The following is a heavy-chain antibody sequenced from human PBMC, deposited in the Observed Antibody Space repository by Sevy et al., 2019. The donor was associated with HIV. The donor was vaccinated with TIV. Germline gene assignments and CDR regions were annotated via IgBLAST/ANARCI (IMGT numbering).Heavy chain of an antibody. CDR1: GFTFSSYD. Sequence: GGSLRLSCAASGFTFSSYDMHWVRQATGKGLEWVSAIGTAGDTYYPGSVKGRFTISRENAKNSLYLQMNSLRAEDTAVYYCARGPYYYGSGRLSNYYFDYWGQGTLVTVSS. CDR3: ARGPYYYGSGRLSNYYFDY. CDR2: IGTAGDT. J-gene: IGHJ4*02. V-gene: IGHV3-13*01. D-gene: IGHD3-10*01.